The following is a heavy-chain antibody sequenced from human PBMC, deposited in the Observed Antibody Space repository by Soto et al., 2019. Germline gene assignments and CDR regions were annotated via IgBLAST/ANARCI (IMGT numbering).Heavy chain of an antibody. D-gene: IGHD2-15*01. J-gene: IGHJ5*02. Sequence: PGGSLRLSCAASGFAVSGNYMAWVRQAPGKGLEWVSIISSSGSTYSSDSVKGRFTLSRDNSKNTVHLQMSSLRAEDTAVYYCARGYCSGGSCYRHWFDPWGQGTLVTVSS. V-gene: IGHV3-53*01. CDR1: GFAVSGNY. CDR2: ISSSGST. CDR3: ARGYCSGGSCYRHWFDP.